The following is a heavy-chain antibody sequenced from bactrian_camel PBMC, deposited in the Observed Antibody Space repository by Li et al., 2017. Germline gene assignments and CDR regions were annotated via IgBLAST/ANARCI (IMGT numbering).Heavy chain of an antibody. D-gene: IGHD5*01. J-gene: IGHJ4*01. CDR3: ATLTLLVGPWY. CDR1: GNTFSKYY. Sequence: HVQLVESGGGLMKPGGSLTLSCVLSGNTFSKYYMSWVRQAPVPGKGLEWVSSIWSDGCNTSYVDSVKGRFTISRDDTKNMVYLQMNSLKSDGTALYYCATLTLLVGPWYWGQGTQVTVS. V-gene: IGHV3-2*01. CDR2: IWSDGCNT.